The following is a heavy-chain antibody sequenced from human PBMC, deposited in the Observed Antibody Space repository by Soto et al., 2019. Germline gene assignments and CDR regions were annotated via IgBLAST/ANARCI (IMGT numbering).Heavy chain of an antibody. CDR2: IIPIFGTA. D-gene: IGHD6-6*01. CDR1: GGPFISYA. J-gene: IGHJ6*02. CDR3: ARDPPLYSRSSREGYYYGMDV. V-gene: IGHV1-69*01. Sequence: SVKVSCKASGGPFISYAIIWVRQAPGQGLEWMGGIIPIFGTANYAQKFQGRVTITADESTSTAYMELSSLRSEDTAVYYCARDPPLYSRSSREGYYYGMDVWGQRTTVTVSS.